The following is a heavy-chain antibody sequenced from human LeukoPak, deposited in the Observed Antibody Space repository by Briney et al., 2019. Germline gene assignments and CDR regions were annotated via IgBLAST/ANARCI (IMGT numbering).Heavy chain of an antibody. V-gene: IGHV1-3*04. CDR1: GYIFTRFT. J-gene: IGHJ4*02. D-gene: IGHD6-25*01. CDR2: ITTDNGNT. Sequence: GASVKVSCKASGYIFTRFTVHWVRQAPGQGLEWMGWITTDNGNTKYSQNFQDRVIMTADTSANIAYMELSSLRAEDTAVYYCARGTGIGATDRAFGYWGQGTLVAVSS. CDR3: ARGTGIGATDRAFGY.